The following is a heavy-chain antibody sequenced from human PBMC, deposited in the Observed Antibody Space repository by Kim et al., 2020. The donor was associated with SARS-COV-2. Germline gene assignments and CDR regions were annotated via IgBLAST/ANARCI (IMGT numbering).Heavy chain of an antibody. D-gene: IGHD2-21*02. V-gene: IGHV3-23*03. CDR3: AKAAGTQLLAYCGGDCSPYYFDS. CDR1: GFTFTSYA. J-gene: IGHJ4*02. Sequence: GGSLRLSCAASGFTFTSYAMSWVRQAPGKGMEWVSVIYGVGSSTYYTDSVKGRFTISRDNSKNTLYLQMNSLRAEDTAVYYCAKAAGTQLLAYCGGDCSPYYFDSWGQGTLVTVSS. CDR2: IYGVGSST.